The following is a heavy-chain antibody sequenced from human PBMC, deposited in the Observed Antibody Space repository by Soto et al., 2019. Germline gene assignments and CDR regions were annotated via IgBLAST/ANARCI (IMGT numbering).Heavy chain of an antibody. J-gene: IGHJ5*02. CDR3: ARSVDP. CDR1: GGSISSAAYC. Sequence: PSETLSLTCTVSGGSISSAAYCWSWIRQSPDKGLEWIGYIFYSGTTYYNPSLKSRVTISVDTSKNQFSLKLSSVTAADTAVYYCARSVDPWGQGTLVTVSS. CDR2: IFYSGTT. V-gene: IGHV4-31*03.